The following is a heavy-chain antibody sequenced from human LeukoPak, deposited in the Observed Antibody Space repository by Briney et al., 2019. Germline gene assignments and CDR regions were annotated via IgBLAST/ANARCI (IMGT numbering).Heavy chain of an antibody. D-gene: IGHD2-2*02. V-gene: IGHV3-7*01. CDR3: ARPLIDCSSTSCYTPHWFDP. Sequence: GGSLRLSCAASGFTFSSYWMSWVRQAPGKGLEWVANIKQDGREKYYVDSVKGRFTISRDNAKNSLYLQMNSLRAEDTAVYYCARPLIDCSSTSCYTPHWFDPWGQGTLVTVSS. J-gene: IGHJ5*02. CDR1: GFTFSSYW. CDR2: IKQDGREK.